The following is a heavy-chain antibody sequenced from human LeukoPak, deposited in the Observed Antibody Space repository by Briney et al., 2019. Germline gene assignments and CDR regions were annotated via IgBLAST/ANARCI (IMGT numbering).Heavy chain of an antibody. Sequence: SETLSLTCTVSGYSISSGYYWGWIRQPPGKGLEWIGSIYHSGSTYYNPSLKSRVTISVDTSKNQFSLKLSSVTAADTAVYYCARGFLTGGYCSSTSCYPYYYYYMDVWGKGTTVTVSS. J-gene: IGHJ6*03. D-gene: IGHD2-2*01. CDR2: IYHSGST. CDR1: GYSISSGYY. V-gene: IGHV4-38-2*02. CDR3: ARGFLTGGYCSSTSCYPYYYYYMDV.